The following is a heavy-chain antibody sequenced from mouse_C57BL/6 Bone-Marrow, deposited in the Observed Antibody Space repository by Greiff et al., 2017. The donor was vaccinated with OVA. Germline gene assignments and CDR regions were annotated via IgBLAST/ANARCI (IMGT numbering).Heavy chain of an antibody. CDR2: ISSGGDYL. Sequence: EVQLVESGEGLVKPGGSLKLSCAASGFTFSSYAMSWVRQTPEKRLEWVAYISSGGDYLYYADTMKGRFTISRDNARNTLYLQMSSLKSEDTAMYYCTRLIDAMDYWGQGTAVTVTS. CDR1: GFTFSSYA. CDR3: TRLIDAMDY. J-gene: IGHJ4*01. V-gene: IGHV5-9-1*02.